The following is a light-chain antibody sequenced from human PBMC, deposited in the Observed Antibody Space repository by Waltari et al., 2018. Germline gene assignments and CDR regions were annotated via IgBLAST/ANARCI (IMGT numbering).Light chain of an antibody. Sequence: ETVMKQSPATLSVSQGERATHSCRASESVSSNLAWYQQKPGQAPRLLIYVASTSATGIPARFSGSGSGTEFTLTISSLQSDDFAVYYCQQYDKWYPRTFGQGTKVEFK. CDR1: ESVSSN. CDR3: QQYDKWYPRT. J-gene: IGKJ1*01. CDR2: VAS. V-gene: IGKV3-15*01.